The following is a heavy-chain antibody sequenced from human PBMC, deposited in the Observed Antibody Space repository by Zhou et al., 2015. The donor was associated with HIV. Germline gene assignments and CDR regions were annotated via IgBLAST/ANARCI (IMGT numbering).Heavy chain of an antibody. CDR3: ARSSADYEYAFEI. Sequence: QVQLVQSGTEVKKPGSSVKVSCKASGGTFSGSDVSWVRQAPGQGLEWMGGINPLFDIENYAQTFRGETHHFLRTHLRSAAYMELSSLRSEDAAVYYCARSSADYEYAFEIWGQGTKVIVSS. CDR2: INPLFDIE. J-gene: IGHJ3*02. V-gene: IGHV1-69*17. CDR1: GGTFSGSD. D-gene: IGHD3-22*01.